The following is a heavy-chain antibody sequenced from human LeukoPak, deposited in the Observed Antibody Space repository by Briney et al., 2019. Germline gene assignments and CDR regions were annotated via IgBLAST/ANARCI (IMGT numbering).Heavy chain of an antibody. J-gene: IGHJ4*02. V-gene: IGHV1-24*01. CDR2: FDPGDGET. CDR3: ATKTSYYYDSSGYPYYFDY. D-gene: IGHD3-22*01. Sequence: ASVKVSCKVSGYTLTELSMHWVRQAPGKGLEWMGGFDPGDGETIYAQKFQGRVTMTEDTSTDTAYMELSSLRSEDTAVYYCATKTSYYYDSSGYPYYFDYWGQGTLVTVSS. CDR1: GYTLTELS.